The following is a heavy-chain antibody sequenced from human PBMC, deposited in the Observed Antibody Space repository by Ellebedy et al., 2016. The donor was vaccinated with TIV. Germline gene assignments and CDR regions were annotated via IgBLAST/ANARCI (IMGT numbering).Heavy chain of an antibody. CDR2: ISISSSNI. Sequence: GESLKISXAASGFTFSSYNLNWVRQAPGKGLEWVSYISISSSNIHYAESVKGRFTISRDNAKNSLYLQMNSLRDEDTAVYYCAGDQSSGNNWYYYLNYWGQGTLVTVSS. CDR3: AGDQSSGNNWYYYLNY. V-gene: IGHV3-48*02. CDR1: GFTFSSYN. J-gene: IGHJ4*02. D-gene: IGHD6-13*01.